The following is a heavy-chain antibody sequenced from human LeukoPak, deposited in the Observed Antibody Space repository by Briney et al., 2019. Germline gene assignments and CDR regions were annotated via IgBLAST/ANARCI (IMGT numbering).Heavy chain of an antibody. CDR2: IYYSGKV. J-gene: IGHJ4*02. CDR3: ARGPHVWGSYRGMYFDY. Sequence: SETLSLTCSVSGGAIGSSSSYWGWIRQPPGKELEWIGSIYYSGKVYYNSSLKSRVTISVDTSKNQFSLRLSSLTAADTAVYYCARGPHVWGSYRGMYFDYWGQGALVTVSS. CDR1: GGAIGSSSSY. V-gene: IGHV4-39*07. D-gene: IGHD3-16*02.